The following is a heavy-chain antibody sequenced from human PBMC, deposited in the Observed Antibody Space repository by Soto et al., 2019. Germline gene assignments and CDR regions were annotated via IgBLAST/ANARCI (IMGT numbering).Heavy chain of an antibody. V-gene: IGHV1-69*06. J-gene: IGHJ3*02. D-gene: IGHD6-19*01. CDR1: GGTFSSYA. CDR2: IIPIFGTA. Sequence: VASVKVSCKASGGTFSSYAISWVRQAPGQGLEWMGGIIPIFGTANYAQKFQGRVTITADKSTSTAYMELSSLRSEDTAVYYCATNKVGSSGWYDAFDIWGQGTMVTVSS. CDR3: ATNKVGSSGWYDAFDI.